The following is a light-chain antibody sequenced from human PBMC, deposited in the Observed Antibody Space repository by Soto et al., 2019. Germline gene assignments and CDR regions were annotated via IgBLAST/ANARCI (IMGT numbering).Light chain of an antibody. Sequence: QSALTQPPSVSGSPGQSVTISCTGTSSDVGSYNRVSWYQQPPGTAPKLMIYEVRDRPSGVPDRFSGSKSGNTASLTISGLQAEDEADYCCSSYTSSSTVVFGGGTKLTVL. V-gene: IGLV2-18*02. J-gene: IGLJ2*01. CDR1: SSDVGSYNR. CDR2: EVR. CDR3: SSYTSSSTVV.